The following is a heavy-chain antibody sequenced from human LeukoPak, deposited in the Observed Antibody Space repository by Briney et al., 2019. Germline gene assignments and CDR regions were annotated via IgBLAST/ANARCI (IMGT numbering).Heavy chain of an antibody. V-gene: IGHV3-30*04. Sequence: GGSLRLSCAASGFTFSSYAMHWVRQAPGKGLEWVAVISYDGSNKYYADSVKGRFTISRDNSKNTLYLQMNSLRAEDTAVYYCARASGGFCSGGSCYTAYYGMDVWGKETTVTVSS. CDR1: GFTFSSYA. J-gene: IGHJ6*04. CDR3: ARASGGFCSGGSCYTAYYGMDV. CDR2: ISYDGSNK. D-gene: IGHD2-15*01.